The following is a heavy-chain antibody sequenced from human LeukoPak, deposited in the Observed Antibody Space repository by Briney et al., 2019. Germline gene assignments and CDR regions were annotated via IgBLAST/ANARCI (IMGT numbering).Heavy chain of an antibody. CDR3: MTPELH. J-gene: IGHJ4*02. D-gene: IGHD1-7*01. CDR2: IYHSGST. CDR1: GGSIRSATGY. V-gene: IGHV4-39*01. Sequence: SETLSLTCTISGGSIRSATGYWAWIRQTSGKGLEWIGTIYHSGSTWYNPSLRSRATVSVGSSNAQFSLKLKSVTAADTAVYYCMTPELHWGQGTLVTVSS.